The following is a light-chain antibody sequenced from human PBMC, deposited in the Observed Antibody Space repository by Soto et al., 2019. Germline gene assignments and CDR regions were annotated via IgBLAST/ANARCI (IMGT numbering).Light chain of an antibody. V-gene: IGKV3-15*01. CDR3: QQYNNWPPANT. CDR2: GAS. J-gene: IGKJ2*01. CDR1: QSVSSN. Sequence: EIVMTQSPATLSVSPGERATLSCGASQSVSSNLAWYQQKPGQAPRLLIYGASTRATGIPARFSGSGSETEFTLTISSLQSEDFAVYYCQQYNNWPPANTFGQGTKLEIK.